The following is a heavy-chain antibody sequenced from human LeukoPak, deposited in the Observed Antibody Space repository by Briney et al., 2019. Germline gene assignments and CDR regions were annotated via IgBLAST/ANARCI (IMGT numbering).Heavy chain of an antibody. CDR3: ARIGAAQPRQTYYMDV. CDR1: GGSISSGGYY. CDR2: IYYSGST. V-gene: IGHV4-39*01. Sequence: SETLSLTCTVSGGSISSGGYYWSWIRQPPGKGLEWIGSIYYSGSTYYNPSLKSRVTISVDTSKNQFSLKLSSVTAAGTAVYYCARIGAAQPRQTYYMDVWGKGTTVTVSS. J-gene: IGHJ6*03. D-gene: IGHD3-16*01.